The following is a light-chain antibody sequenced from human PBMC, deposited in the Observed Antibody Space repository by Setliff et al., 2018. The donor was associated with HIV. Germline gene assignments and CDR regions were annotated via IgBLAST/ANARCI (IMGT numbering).Light chain of an antibody. Sequence: QSALAQPRSVSGSPGQSVTISCTGTTSDVGSYNYVSWYQQHPGKAPKLMIYDVTKRPSGVPDRFSGSKSGNTASLTISGLQTEDEADYFCASYRSPATYVFGIGTKVTVL. CDR3: ASYRSPATYV. CDR2: DVT. CDR1: TSDVGSYNY. J-gene: IGLJ1*01. V-gene: IGLV2-11*01.